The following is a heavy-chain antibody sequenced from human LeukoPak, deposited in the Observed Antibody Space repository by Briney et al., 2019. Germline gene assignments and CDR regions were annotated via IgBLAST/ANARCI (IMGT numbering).Heavy chain of an antibody. J-gene: IGHJ4*02. V-gene: IGHV5-51*01. D-gene: IGHD3-10*01. CDR2: VYPGDAET. CDR3: ARQRGGGYKNSTFDS. Sequence: GDSLKISCKGSGYSFTTYWIGWVRQMPGKGLEWMGIVYPGDAETIYSPSFQGQVTISADKSIDTAYLQWSSLKASDTAMYYCARQRGGGYKNSTFDSWGQGSLVIVSS. CDR1: GYSFTTYW.